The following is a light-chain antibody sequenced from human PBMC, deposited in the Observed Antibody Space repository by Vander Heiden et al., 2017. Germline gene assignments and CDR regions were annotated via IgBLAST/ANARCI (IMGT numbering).Light chain of an antibody. J-gene: IGLJ2*01. Sequence: QHVLTQPPSVSAAPGQKVTISCSGSSSNIGSNYVAWYQQLPGTAPKLLIYDNNKRHSGIPDRFSGSKSGTSATLGITGLQTGDEADYYCGTWDSSENAGGVFGGGTNLTVL. CDR1: SSNIGSNY. CDR3: GTWDSSENAGGV. CDR2: DNN. V-gene: IGLV1-51*01.